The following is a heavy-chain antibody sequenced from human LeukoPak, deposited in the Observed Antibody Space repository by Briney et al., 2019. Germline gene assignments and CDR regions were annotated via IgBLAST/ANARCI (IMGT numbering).Heavy chain of an antibody. D-gene: IGHD4-23*01. CDR3: GRVVKATIDY. CDR2: IYYSGST. Sequence: SETLSLTCTVSGGSISSSSYYWGWIRQPPGKGLEWIGSIYYSGSTYYNPSLKSRVTISVDTSKNQFSLNLSSVTAADTAVYYCGRVVKATIDYWGQGTLATVSS. CDR1: GGSISSSSYY. V-gene: IGHV4-39*07. J-gene: IGHJ4*02.